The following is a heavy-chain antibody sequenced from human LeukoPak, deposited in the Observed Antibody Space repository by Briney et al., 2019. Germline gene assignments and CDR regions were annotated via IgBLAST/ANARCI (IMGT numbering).Heavy chain of an antibody. V-gene: IGHV1-69*01. D-gene: IGHD6-13*01. Sequence: GASVKVSCKASGGTFSSYAISWVRQAPGQGLEWMGGIIPIFGTANYAQKFQGRVTITADESTSTAYMELSSLRSEDTAVYCRARGAAAYSYWYFDLWGRGTLVTVSS. CDR2: IIPIFGTA. CDR1: GGTFSSYA. CDR3: ARGAAAYSYWYFDL. J-gene: IGHJ2*01.